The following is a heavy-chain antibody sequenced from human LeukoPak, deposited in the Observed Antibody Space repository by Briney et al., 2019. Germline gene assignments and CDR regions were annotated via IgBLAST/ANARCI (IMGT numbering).Heavy chain of an antibody. J-gene: IGHJ4*02. V-gene: IGHV3-23*01. Sequence: SCKASGGTFSSYAISWVRQAPGKGLEWVSAISGSGGSTYYADSVKGRFTISRDNSKNTLYLQMNSLRAEDTAVYYCAKGRGLGIVVVPAAPSDYWGQGTLVTVSS. D-gene: IGHD2-2*01. CDR3: AKGRGLGIVVVPAAPSDY. CDR1: GGTFSSYA. CDR2: ISGSGGST.